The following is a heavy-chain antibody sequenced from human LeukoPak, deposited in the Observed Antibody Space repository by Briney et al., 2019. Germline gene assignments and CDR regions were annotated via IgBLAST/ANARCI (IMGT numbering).Heavy chain of an antibody. D-gene: IGHD6-6*01. CDR2: IRYDGSNK. V-gene: IGHV3-30*02. J-gene: IGHJ3*02. Sequence: GGSLRLSCAASGFTFSSYGMHWVRQAPGKGLEWVTFIRYDGSNKYYADSVKGRFTISRDNSKNTLYLQMNSLRAEDTAVYYCAECKFEYSSSDDAFDIWGQGTMVTVSS. CDR1: GFTFSSYG. CDR3: AECKFEYSSSDDAFDI.